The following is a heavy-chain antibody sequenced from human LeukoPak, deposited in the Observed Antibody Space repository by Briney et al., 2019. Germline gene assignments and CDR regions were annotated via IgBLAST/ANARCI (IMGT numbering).Heavy chain of an antibody. CDR3: AGQLGKYYYDSSGYYCY. CDR2: ISAYNGNT. Sequence: GASVKVSCKASGYTFTSYGISWVRQAPGQGLEWMGWISAYNGNTNYAQKPQGRVTMTTDTSTSTAYMELRSLRSDDTAVYYCAGQLGKYYYDSSGYYCYWGQGTLVTVSS. V-gene: IGHV1-18*01. D-gene: IGHD3-22*01. J-gene: IGHJ4*02. CDR1: GYTFTSYG.